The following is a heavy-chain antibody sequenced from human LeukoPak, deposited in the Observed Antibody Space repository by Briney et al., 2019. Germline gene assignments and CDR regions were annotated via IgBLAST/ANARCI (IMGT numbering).Heavy chain of an antibody. CDR3: ARDPAGHGRYFDY. V-gene: IGHV4-4*07. J-gene: IGHJ4*02. CDR1: GGSINGYF. Sequence: PSETLSLTCTVSGGSINGYFCTWLRQSAGAGLECIGRIHTSGTTYYNPSFKSRVSMSVDTSNNKCSLRLNSVSAADTAVYYCARDPAGHGRYFDYWGQGALVTVSS. CDR2: IHTSGTT. D-gene: IGHD1-14*01.